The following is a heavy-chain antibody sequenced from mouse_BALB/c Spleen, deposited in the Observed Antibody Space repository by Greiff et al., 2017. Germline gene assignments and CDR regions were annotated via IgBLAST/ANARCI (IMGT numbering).Heavy chain of an antibody. D-gene: IGHD1-2*01. J-gene: IGHJ3*01. V-gene: IGHV6-6*02. Sequence: EVMLVESGGGLVQPGGSMKLSCVASGFTFSSYWMSWVRQSPEKGLEWVAEIRLKSDNYATHYAESVKGKFTISRDDSKSRLYLQMNSLRAEDTGIYYCTTTAPAYWGQGTLVTVSA. CDR3: TTTAPAY. CDR2: IRLKSDNYAT. CDR1: GFTFSSYW.